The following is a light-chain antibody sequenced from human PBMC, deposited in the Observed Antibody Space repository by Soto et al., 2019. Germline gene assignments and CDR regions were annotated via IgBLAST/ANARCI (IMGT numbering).Light chain of an antibody. J-gene: IGKJ2*03. Sequence: EIVMTQSPATLSVSPGERATLSCRASQSVSSNLAWYQQKPGQAPRLLIYGASTRATGIPARFSGSGSGTEFTLTISSLQSEDCAVYYCQQYNNWPRGFGQGTKLEIK. V-gene: IGKV3-15*01. CDR1: QSVSSN. CDR2: GAS. CDR3: QQYNNWPRG.